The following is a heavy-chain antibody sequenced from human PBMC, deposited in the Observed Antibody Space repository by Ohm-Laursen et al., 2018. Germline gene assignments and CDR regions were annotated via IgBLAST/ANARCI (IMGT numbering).Heavy chain of an antibody. Sequence: ASVKVSCKVSGYTLTELSMHWVRQAPGKGLEWMGGFDPEDGETIYAQKFQGRVTMTEDTSTDTAYMELSSLRSEDTAVYYCATHSPWALLWFGELLFDYWGQGTLVTVSS. J-gene: IGHJ4*02. CDR3: ATHSPWALLWFGELLFDY. CDR1: GYTLTELS. CDR2: FDPEDGET. V-gene: IGHV1-24*01. D-gene: IGHD3-10*01.